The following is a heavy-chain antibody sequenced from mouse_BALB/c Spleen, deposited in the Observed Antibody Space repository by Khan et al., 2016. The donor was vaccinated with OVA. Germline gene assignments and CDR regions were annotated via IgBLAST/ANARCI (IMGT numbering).Heavy chain of an antibody. D-gene: IGHD1-1*01. CDR1: GYTFTTYW. CDR2: INPSNGRF. V-gene: IGHV1S81*02. J-gene: IGHJ3*01. CDR3: ARLYYSWLAD. Sequence: QVQLQQPGAELVKPGASVNLSCKTSGYTFTTYWVHWVIQRPGQGLEWIGEINPSNGRFNYNEKFKNKAALSVDKSSSTAYMQLNSLTSEDFAVFYCARLYYSWLADWGQGTLVTVST.